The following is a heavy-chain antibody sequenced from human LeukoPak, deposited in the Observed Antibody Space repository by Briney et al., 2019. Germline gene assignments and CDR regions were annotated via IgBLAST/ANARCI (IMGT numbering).Heavy chain of an antibody. V-gene: IGHV4-39*01. J-gene: IGHJ4*02. CDR2: IYYSGST. CDR3: ARHGVGATIGFDY. Sequence: SETLSLTCTVSGGSISSSSYYWGWIRQPPGKGLEWIGNIYYSGSTYYNPSLKSRVTISVDTSKNQFSLKLSSVTAADTAVYYCARHGVGATIGFDYWGQGTLVTVSS. D-gene: IGHD1-26*01. CDR1: GGSISSSSYY.